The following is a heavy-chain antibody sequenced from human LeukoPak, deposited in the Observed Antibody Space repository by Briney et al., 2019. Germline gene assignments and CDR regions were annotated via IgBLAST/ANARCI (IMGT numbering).Heavy chain of an antibody. CDR1: GFTVSNSY. CDR3: ARPPGLAGHYSYYYGVDV. D-gene: IGHD6-19*01. CDR2: IYSGGNT. V-gene: IGHV3-66*04. Sequence: GGFLRLSCAASGFTVSNSYINWVRQAPGKGLEWVSIIYSGGNTYYADSVRGRFIIPRDNSENTVYLQMNSLRAEDTAVYFCARPPGLAGHYSYYYGVDVWGQGTTVTVSS. J-gene: IGHJ6*02.